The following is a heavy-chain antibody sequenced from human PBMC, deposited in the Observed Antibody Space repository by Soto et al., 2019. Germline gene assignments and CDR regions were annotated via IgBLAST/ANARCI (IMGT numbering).Heavy chain of an antibody. V-gene: IGHV3-30*18. CDR2: ISYDGSNK. Sequence: GGSLILSCAASGFTFSSYGMHWVRQAPGKGLEWVAVISYDGSNKYYADSVKGRFTISRDNSKNTLYLQMNSLRAEDTAVYYCAKVPGSFDIWGQGTMVTVSS. CDR3: AKVPGSFDI. CDR1: GFTFSSYG. D-gene: IGHD7-27*01. J-gene: IGHJ3*02.